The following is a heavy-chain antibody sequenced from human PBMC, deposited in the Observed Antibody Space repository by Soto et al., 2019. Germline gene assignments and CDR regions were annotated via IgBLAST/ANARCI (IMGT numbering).Heavy chain of an antibody. V-gene: IGHV4-39*01. Sequence: QLQLQESGPGLVKPSETLSLTCTVSGGSISSSSYYWGWIRQPPGKGLEWIGSIYYSGSTYYNPSLKSRVTISVDTSKNQFSLKLSSVTAADTAVYYGARLGGSGWSPTAYGMDVWGQGTTVTVSS. D-gene: IGHD6-19*01. CDR3: ARLGGSGWSPTAYGMDV. CDR2: IYYSGST. CDR1: GGSISSSSYY. J-gene: IGHJ6*02.